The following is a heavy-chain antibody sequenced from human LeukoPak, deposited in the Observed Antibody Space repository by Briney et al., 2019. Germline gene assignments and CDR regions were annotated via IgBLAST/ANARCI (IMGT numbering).Heavy chain of an antibody. CDR1: GGSISSYY. CDR2: TYYFGNT. J-gene: IGHJ6*03. Sequence: SETLSLTCTVSGGSISSYYWSWIRQTPGKGLEWIEYTYYFGNTNYNPSLKSRVTISVDTSKNQFSLKLSSVTAADTAVYYCASFYDSSHYYMDVWGKGTTVTVSS. D-gene: IGHD3-22*01. CDR3: ASFYDSSHYYMDV. V-gene: IGHV4-59*01.